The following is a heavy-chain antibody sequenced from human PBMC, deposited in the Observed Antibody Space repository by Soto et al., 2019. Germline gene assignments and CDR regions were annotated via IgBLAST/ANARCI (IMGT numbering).Heavy chain of an antibody. J-gene: IGHJ6*02. D-gene: IGHD3-10*01. Sequence: EPLSLTCAVHGGSFSGYYWSWIRQPPGKGLEWIGEINHSGSTNYNPSLKSRVTISVDTSKNQFSLKLSSVTAADTAVYYCARLARGGGSRVGGMDVWGQGTTVTVSS. V-gene: IGHV4-34*01. CDR1: GGSFSGYY. CDR3: ARLARGGGSRVGGMDV. CDR2: INHSGST.